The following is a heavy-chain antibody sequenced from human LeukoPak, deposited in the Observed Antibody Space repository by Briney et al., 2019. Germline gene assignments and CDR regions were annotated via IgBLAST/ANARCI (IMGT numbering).Heavy chain of an antibody. CDR3: AIFSRGYFDY. D-gene: IGHD3-10*01. V-gene: IGHV4-34*01. CDR2: TNHSGST. J-gene: IGHJ4*02. CDR1: GGSFSGYY. Sequence: SETLSLTCAVYGGSFSGYYWSWIRQPPGKGLEWIGETNHSGSTNYNPSLKSRVTISVDTSKNQFSLKLSSVTAADTAVYYCAIFSRGYFDYWGQGTLVTVSS.